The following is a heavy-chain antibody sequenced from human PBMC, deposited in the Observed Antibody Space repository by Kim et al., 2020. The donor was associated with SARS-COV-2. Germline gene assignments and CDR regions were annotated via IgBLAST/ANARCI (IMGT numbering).Heavy chain of an antibody. V-gene: IGHV4-39*01. J-gene: IGHJ4*02. CDR2: INYSGNT. CDR3: ARLVSENSAVEY. CDR1: GDSISRSSNY. Sequence: SETLSLTCTVSGDSISRSSNYWGWIRQPPGKGLEWIGSINYSGNTYHNPSLKSRVTISVDTSKNQFSLKMRSVTAADTAVYYCARLVSENSAVEYWGQGTLVTVSS.